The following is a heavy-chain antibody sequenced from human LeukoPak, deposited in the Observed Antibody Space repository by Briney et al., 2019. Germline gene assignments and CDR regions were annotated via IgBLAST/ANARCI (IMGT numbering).Heavy chain of an antibody. CDR1: GYSISNNYY. CDR2: LYHSDSA. CDR3: ARQHDSYYYYYVDV. J-gene: IGHJ6*03. V-gene: IGHV4-38-2*01. Sequence: PSETLSLTCAVSGYSISNNYYWVWIRQPPGRGLEWIGSLYHSDSAYYNTSLRSRVSMSVDTSKNQFSLTLSFVTAAGTAVYYCARQHDSYYYYYVDVWGSGTTVTVSS.